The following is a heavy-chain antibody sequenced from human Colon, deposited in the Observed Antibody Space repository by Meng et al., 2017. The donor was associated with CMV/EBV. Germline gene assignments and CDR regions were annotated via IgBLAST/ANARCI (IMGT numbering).Heavy chain of an antibody. CDR1: GFNFSGFE. Sequence: GGSLRLSCTASGFNFSGFEMNWVRQAPGKGLEWISYISSSGRTIFDADSVKGRFLISRDNARNSLSLQMNNLRAEDTALYYCVRGTLPAAVLGSFDVWGQGTMVTVSS. CDR3: VRGTLPAAVLGSFDV. CDR2: ISSSGRTI. D-gene: IGHD2-2*02. V-gene: IGHV3-48*03. J-gene: IGHJ3*01.